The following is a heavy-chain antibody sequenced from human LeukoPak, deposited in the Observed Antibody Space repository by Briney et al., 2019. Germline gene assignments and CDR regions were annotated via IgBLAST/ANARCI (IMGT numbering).Heavy chain of an antibody. CDR1: GFTFSSYA. J-gene: IGHJ4*02. D-gene: IGHD6-13*01. V-gene: IGHV3-30-3*01. CDR2: ISYDGSNK. CDR3: ARGAAGTFDY. Sequence: GGSLRLSCAASGFTFSSYAMHWVRQAPGKGLEWVAVISYDGSNKYYADSVKGRFTISRDNSKNTLYLQMNSLRAEDTAVYYCARGAAGTFDYWGQGTLVTVSS.